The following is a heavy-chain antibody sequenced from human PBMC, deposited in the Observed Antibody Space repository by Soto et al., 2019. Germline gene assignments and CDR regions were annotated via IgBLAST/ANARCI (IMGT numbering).Heavy chain of an antibody. D-gene: IGHD2-15*01. CDR3: ARAYSDAFDI. J-gene: IGHJ3*02. CDR1: GFTFSDYY. Sequence: PGGSLRLSCAASGFTFSDYYMTRIRQAPGKGLEWVSYISSSGTGIYYADSAKGRFTISRDNAKNSLFLQMSSLRAEDTAVYYCARAYSDAFDIWGQGTMITVSS. CDR2: ISSSGTGI. V-gene: IGHV3-11*01.